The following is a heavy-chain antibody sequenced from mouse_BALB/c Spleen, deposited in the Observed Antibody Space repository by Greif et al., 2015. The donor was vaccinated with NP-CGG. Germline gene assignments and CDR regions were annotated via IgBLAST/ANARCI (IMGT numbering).Heavy chain of an antibody. J-gene: IGHJ3*01. CDR1: GFTFSSYT. CDR2: ISSGGGNT. V-gene: IGHV5-9*03. D-gene: IGHD2-10*02. Sequence: EVQLVESGGGLVKPGGSLKLSCAASGFTFSSYTMSWVRQTPEKRLEWVATISSGGGNTYYPDSVKGRFTISRDNAKNILYLQMSSLRSEDTALYYCARWGYGNPSFAYWGQGTLVTVSA. CDR3: ARWGYGNPSFAY.